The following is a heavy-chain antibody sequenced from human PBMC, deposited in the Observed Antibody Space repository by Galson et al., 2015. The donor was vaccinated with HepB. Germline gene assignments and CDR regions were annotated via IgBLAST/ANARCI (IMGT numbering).Heavy chain of an antibody. Sequence: SLRLSCAASGFTFSSYVMHWVRQAPGKGLEWVAVISYDESNKYDADSVKGRFTVSRDNPKNTLYLQMNSLRTEDTAVYYCARCDSGYYGDFDHWGQGTLVTVSS. V-gene: IGHV3-30*04. J-gene: IGHJ4*02. D-gene: IGHD5-12*01. CDR1: GFTFSSYV. CDR2: ISYDESNK. CDR3: ARCDSGYYGDFDH.